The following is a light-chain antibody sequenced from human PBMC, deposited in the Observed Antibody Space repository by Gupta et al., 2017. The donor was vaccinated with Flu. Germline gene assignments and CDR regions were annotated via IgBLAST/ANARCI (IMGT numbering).Light chain of an antibody. V-gene: IGKV2-24*01. CDR3: MHATEYPQTWT. CDR2: KIS. J-gene: IGKJ1*01. CDR1: QSLVHSDGNTY. Sequence: DVEMTQTPLSSPVTLGQPASISCKSGQSLVHSDGNTYLSWLHQRPGQPPRLLIYKISNRLSGVPDRFSGSGAGTDFTLKISRVEAEDVGVYYCMHATEYPQTWTFGQGTKVEIK.